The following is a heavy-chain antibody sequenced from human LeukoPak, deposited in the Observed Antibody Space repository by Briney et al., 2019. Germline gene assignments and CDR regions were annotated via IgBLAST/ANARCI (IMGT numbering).Heavy chain of an antibody. CDR3: ARGSMGQYYYYYMDV. CDR2: ISAYNGNT. CDR1: GYTFTGYG. J-gene: IGHJ6*03. V-gene: IGHV1-18*01. D-gene: IGHD2/OR15-2a*01. Sequence: RASVKVSCKASGYTFTGYGISWVRQAPGQGLEWMGWISAYNGNTNYAQKLQGRVTMTTDTSTSTAYMELRSLRSEDTAVYYCARGSMGQYYYYYMDVWGKGTTVTVSS.